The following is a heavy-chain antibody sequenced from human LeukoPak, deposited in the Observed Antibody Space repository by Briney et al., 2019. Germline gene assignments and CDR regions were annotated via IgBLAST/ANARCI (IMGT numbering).Heavy chain of an antibody. CDR2: ISGSGGST. CDR1: GFTFSSYA. D-gene: IGHD2-21*02. V-gene: IGHV3-23*01. CDR3: AKPLAYCGGDCYSHAFDI. Sequence: GGSLRLSCAASGFTFSSYAMSWVRQAPGKGLEWVSAISGSGGSTYYADSVKGRFTISRDNSKNTLYLQMNSLRAEDTAVYYCAKPLAYCGGDCYSHAFDIWGQGTMVTVSS. J-gene: IGHJ3*02.